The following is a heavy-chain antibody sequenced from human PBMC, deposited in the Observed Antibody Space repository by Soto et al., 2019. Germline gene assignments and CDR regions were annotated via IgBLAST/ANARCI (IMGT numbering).Heavy chain of an antibody. J-gene: IGHJ5*02. D-gene: IGHD5-12*01. V-gene: IGHV4-31*02. CDR3: ARGIVASIFGGFDP. CDR2: IDYSGSA. Sequence: WIWIRQHTGRGLEWIGCIDYSGSAYYNPSLKSRVAISVDTSKDQFSLNLTSVTAADTAVYYCARGIVASIFGGFDPWGQGTLVTVSS.